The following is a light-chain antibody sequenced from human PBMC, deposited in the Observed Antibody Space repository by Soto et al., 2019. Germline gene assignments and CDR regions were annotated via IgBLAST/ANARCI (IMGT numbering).Light chain of an antibody. CDR3: CSYAGSPYV. V-gene: IGLV2-11*01. CDR1: SSDVGGYNY. Sequence: QSALTQPRSESGSPGQSVTISCTGTSSDVGGYNYVSWYQQYPGKAPKLMIYEVSKRPSRVPDRFSGSKSGNTASLTISGVQAEDEADYYCCSYAGSPYVFGTGTKLTVL. J-gene: IGLJ1*01. CDR2: EVS.